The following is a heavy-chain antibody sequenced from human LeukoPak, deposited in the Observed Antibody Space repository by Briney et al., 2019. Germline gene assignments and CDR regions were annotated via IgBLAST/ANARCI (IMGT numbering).Heavy chain of an antibody. V-gene: IGHV4-39*07. Sequence: SETLSLTCTVSGGSISSSSYYWGWIRQPPGKGLEWIGSIYYSGSTYYNPSLKSRVTISVDTSKNQFSLKLSSVTAADTAVYYCARARDVLRYFDWGYFDYWGQGTLVTVSS. CDR2: IYYSGST. CDR3: ARARDVLRYFDWGYFDY. CDR1: GGSISSSSYY. D-gene: IGHD3-9*01. J-gene: IGHJ4*02.